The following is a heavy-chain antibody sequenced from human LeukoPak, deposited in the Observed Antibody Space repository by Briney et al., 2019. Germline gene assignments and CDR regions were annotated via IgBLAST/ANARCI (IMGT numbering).Heavy chain of an antibody. J-gene: IGHJ4*02. D-gene: IGHD3-9*01. CDR1: GGSISSGGHH. CDR2: ISYTGST. Sequence: SETLSLTCSVSGGSISSGGHHWSWIRQHPGKGLEWIGYISYTGSTVYNPSLKSRVTISVDTSKDQFSLNLRSVTAADTAVYFCARAPPTYYEILTGYDVVRPFDYWGQGTLVSVSS. CDR3: ARAPPTYYEILTGYDVVRPFDY. V-gene: IGHV4-31*03.